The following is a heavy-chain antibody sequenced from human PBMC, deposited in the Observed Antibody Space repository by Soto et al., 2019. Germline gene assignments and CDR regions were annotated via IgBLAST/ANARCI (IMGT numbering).Heavy chain of an antibody. CDR3: ARRYGSCFDY. V-gene: IGHV4-59*08. D-gene: IGHD5-18*01. CDR1: GGSISSYY. CDR2: VYYSGST. Sequence: QVQLQESGPGLVKPSETLSLTCTVSGGSISSYYWSWIRQPPGKGLEWIGYVYYSGSTNYNPSLKRPVTISVDTSKNQFSLKLSSVTAADTAVSYCARRYGSCFDYWGQGTLVTVSS. J-gene: IGHJ4*02.